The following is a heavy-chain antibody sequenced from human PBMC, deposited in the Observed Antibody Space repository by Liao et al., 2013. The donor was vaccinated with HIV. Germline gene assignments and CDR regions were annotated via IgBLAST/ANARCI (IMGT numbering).Heavy chain of an antibody. CDR2: INHSGST. CDR3: ARSYCSSTSCYPGDAFDI. CDR1: GASFSGYY. D-gene: IGHD2-2*01. J-gene: IGHJ3*02. V-gene: IGHV4-34*01. Sequence: QVRLQQWGAGLLKPSETLSLTCAVYGASFSGYYWNWIRQPPGKGLEWIGEINHSGSTNYNPSLKSRVTISVHTSKNQFSLKLRSVTAADTAVYHCARSYCSSTSCYPGDAFDIWGQGTMVTVSS.